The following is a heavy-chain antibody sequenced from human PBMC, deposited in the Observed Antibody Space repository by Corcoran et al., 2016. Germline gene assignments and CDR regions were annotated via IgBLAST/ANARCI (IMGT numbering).Heavy chain of an antibody. J-gene: IGHJ4*01. CDR3: AGSGYGIYRVLDY. CDR1: GYSFTAYY. V-gene: IGHV1-2*02. D-gene: IGHD6-13*01. Sequence: QVQLVQSGAEVKKPGASVKVSCKTSGYSFTAYYPHWVRQAPGQGLEWMGWINPKTGNTDYAERFQGRVTMTRDTSISTAYMELTNLGSDDTAVYYCAGSGYGIYRVLDYWGQGTLVIVSS. CDR2: INPKTGNT.